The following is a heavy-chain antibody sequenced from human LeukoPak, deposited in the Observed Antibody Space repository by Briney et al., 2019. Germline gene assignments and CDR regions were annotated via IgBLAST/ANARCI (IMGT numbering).Heavy chain of an antibody. CDR2: ISSSGSTI. Sequence: GGSLRLSCAASGFTFSSYGMHWVRQAPGKGLEWVSYISSSGSTIYYADSVKGRFTISRDNAKNSLYLQMNSLRAEDTAVYYCAKDHYSSSCLDYWGQGTLVTVSS. V-gene: IGHV3-48*04. CDR1: GFTFSSYG. J-gene: IGHJ4*02. D-gene: IGHD6-13*01. CDR3: AKDHYSSSCLDY.